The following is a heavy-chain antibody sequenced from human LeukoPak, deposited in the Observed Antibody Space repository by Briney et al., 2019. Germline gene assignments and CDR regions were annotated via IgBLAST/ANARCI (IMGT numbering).Heavy chain of an antibody. Sequence: PSETLSLTCTVSGGSISSYYWSWIRQPPGEGLEWIGYIYYSGSTNYNPSLKSRVTISVDTSKNQFSLKLSSVTAADTAVYYCARDLWYGSGSLDAFDIWGQGTMVTVSS. D-gene: IGHD3-10*01. CDR3: ARDLWYGSGSLDAFDI. V-gene: IGHV4-59*01. J-gene: IGHJ3*02. CDR2: IYYSGST. CDR1: GGSISSYY.